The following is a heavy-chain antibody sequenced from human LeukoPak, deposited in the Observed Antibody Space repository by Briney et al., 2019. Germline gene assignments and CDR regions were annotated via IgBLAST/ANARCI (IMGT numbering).Heavy chain of an antibody. CDR3: ARLSVDTAMVTSYYFDY. CDR2: IYYSGST. J-gene: IGHJ4*02. Sequence: NASETLSLTCTVSGGSISSSSYYWGWIRQPPGKGLEWIGSIYYSGSTYYNPSLKSRVTISVDTSKNQFSLKLSSVTAADTAVYYCARLSVDTAMVTSYYFDYWGQGTLVTVSS. CDR1: GGSISSSSYY. V-gene: IGHV4-39*01. D-gene: IGHD5-18*01.